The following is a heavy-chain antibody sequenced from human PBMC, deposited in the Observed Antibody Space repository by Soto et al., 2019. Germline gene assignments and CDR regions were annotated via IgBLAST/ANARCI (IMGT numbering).Heavy chain of an antibody. D-gene: IGHD4-17*01. CDR3: ARVAYWENVDYEREYYYGMDV. CDR2: IYYSGST. V-gene: IGHV4-59*01. Sequence: SETLSLTCTVSGGSISSYYWSWIRQPPGKGLKWIGYIYYSGSTNYNPSLKSRVTISVDTPKNQFSLKLSSVTAADTAVYYCARVAYWENVDYEREYYYGMDVWGQGTTVTVSS. J-gene: IGHJ6*02. CDR1: GGSISSYY.